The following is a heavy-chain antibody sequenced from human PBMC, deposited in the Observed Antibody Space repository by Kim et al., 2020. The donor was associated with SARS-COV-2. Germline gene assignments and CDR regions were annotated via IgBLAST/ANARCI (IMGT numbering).Heavy chain of an antibody. D-gene: IGHD6-25*01. J-gene: IGHJ4*02. V-gene: IGHV3-33*01. Sequence: YADSVKGRFTVSRDNSRDTLYLQMNSLSAEDTAVYYCARAGGSAGAEPADYWGQGTLVTVSS. CDR3: ARAGGSAGAEPADY.